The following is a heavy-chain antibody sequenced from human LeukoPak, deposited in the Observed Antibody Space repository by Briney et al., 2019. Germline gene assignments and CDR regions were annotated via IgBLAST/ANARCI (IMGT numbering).Heavy chain of an antibody. Sequence: ASVKVSCKASGYTFTNYGISWVRQAPGQGLEWMGWISAYSGNTNYAQNLQGRVTMTTDTSTSTAYMELKSLRSDDTAVYYCARAPDDYDFWSGPFDYWGRGTLVTVSS. J-gene: IGHJ4*02. CDR1: GYTFTNYG. D-gene: IGHD3-3*01. V-gene: IGHV1-18*01. CDR3: ARAPDDYDFWSGPFDY. CDR2: ISAYSGNT.